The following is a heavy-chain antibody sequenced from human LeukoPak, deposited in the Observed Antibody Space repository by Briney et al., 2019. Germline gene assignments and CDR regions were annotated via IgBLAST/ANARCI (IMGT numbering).Heavy chain of an antibody. CDR2: IYHSGST. D-gene: IGHD3-10*01. Sequence: PSQTLSLTCAVSGGSISSGGYSWSWIRQPPGKGLEWIGYIYHSGSTYYNPSLKSRVTISVDRSKNQFSLKLSSVTAADTAVYYCASTFRFGELSLDYWGQGTLVTVSS. CDR1: GGSISSGGYS. V-gene: IGHV4-30-2*02. CDR3: ASTFRFGELSLDY. J-gene: IGHJ4*02.